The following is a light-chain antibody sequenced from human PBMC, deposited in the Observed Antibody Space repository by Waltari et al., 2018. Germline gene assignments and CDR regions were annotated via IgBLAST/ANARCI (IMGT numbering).Light chain of an antibody. J-gene: IGKJ3*01. CDR2: AAS. CDR1: QSISSF. CDR3: QQSYSVPFT. Sequence: DIQMTQSPSSLSASVGDRVTIPCRASQSISSFLNWYQQKPGKAPNLLIYAASSLQSGFPSRFSGSGSGTDFTLTISSLQPEDFATYYCQQSYSVPFTFGPGTKVDIK. V-gene: IGKV1-39*01.